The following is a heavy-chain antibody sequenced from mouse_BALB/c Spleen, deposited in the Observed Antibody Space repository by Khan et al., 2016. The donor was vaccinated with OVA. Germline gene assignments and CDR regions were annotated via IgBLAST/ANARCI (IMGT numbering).Heavy chain of an antibody. CDR3: ERAGSRYNDAIDY. CDR1: GYSITSDYA. CDR2: ISSSGST. V-gene: IGHV3-2*02. D-gene: IGHD1-3*01. Sequence: EVQLQESGPGLVKPSQSLSLTCTVTGYSITSDYAWNWIRQFPGNKLEWMGYISSSGSTNYNPALKSRISITRDTSKNQFFLQLNSVTTEDTATEYCERAGSRYNDAIDYWGQGTSVTVSS. J-gene: IGHJ4*01.